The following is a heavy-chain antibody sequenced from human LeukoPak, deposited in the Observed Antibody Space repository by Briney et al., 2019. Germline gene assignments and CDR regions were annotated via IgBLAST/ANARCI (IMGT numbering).Heavy chain of an antibody. CDR1: GGTFSSYA. D-gene: IGHD3-10*01. V-gene: IGHV1-69*04. CDR2: IIPTFGIA. CDR3: ARDLAPVRKMSSYYYGMDV. Sequence: ASVKVSCKASGGTFSSYAISWVRQAPGQGLEWMGRIIPTFGIANYAQKYQGRVTITADKSTSTAYMELSSLRSEDTAVYYCARDLAPVRKMSSYYYGMDVWGQGTTVTVSS. J-gene: IGHJ6*02.